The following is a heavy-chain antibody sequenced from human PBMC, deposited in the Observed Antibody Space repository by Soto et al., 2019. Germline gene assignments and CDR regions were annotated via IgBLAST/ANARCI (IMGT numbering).Heavy chain of an antibody. D-gene: IGHD2-2*01. V-gene: IGHV1-69*04. Sequence: SVKVSCKASGGTFSSYTISWVRQAPGQGLEWMGRIIPILGIANYAQKLQGRVTMTTDTSTSTAYMELRSLRSDDTAVYYCARDTPRYCSSTSCYADYWGQGTLVTVSS. J-gene: IGHJ4*02. CDR2: IIPILGIA. CDR3: ARDTPRYCSSTSCYADY. CDR1: GGTFSSYT.